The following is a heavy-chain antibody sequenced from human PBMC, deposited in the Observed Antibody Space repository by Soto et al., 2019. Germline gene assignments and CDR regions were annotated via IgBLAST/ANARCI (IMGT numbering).Heavy chain of an antibody. D-gene: IGHD6-6*01. CDR2: ISGSGGST. CDR3: AKGQGFESSSSFDY. V-gene: IGHV3-23*01. J-gene: IGHJ4*02. CDR1: GFTFSSYA. Sequence: GGSLRLSCAASGFTFSSYAMSWVRQAPGKGLEWVSAISGSGGSTYYVDSVKGRFTISRDNSKNTLYLQMNSLRAEDTAVYYCAKGQGFESSSSFDYWGQGALVTVSS.